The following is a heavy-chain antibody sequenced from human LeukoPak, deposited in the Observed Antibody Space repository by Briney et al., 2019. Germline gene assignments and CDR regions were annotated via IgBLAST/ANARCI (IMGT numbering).Heavy chain of an antibody. CDR3: AKRATYPQYYFDY. J-gene: IGHJ4*02. Sequence: PGGSLRLSCAASGFTFSRYAMSWVRQAPGKGLEWVSSITSSGDSTYYADSVKGRFTISRDNSKSTLYLQMSSLRAEDTAVYYCAKRATYPQYYFDYWGQGTLVTVSS. CDR1: GFTFSRYA. CDR2: ITSSGDST. V-gene: IGHV3-23*01.